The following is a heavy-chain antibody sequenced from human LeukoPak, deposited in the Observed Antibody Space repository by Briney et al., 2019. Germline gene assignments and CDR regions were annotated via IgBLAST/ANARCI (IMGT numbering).Heavy chain of an antibody. CDR3: ARLEGIAAAGRDY. D-gene: IGHD6-13*01. CDR2: IYYSGST. J-gene: IGHJ4*02. Sequence: SETLSLTCTVSGGSISSSSYYWGWTRQPPGKGLEWIGSIYYSGSTYYNPSLKSRVTISVDTSKNQFSLKLSSVTAADTAVYYCARLEGIAAAGRDYWGQGTLVTVSS. CDR1: GGSISSSSYY. V-gene: IGHV4-39*01.